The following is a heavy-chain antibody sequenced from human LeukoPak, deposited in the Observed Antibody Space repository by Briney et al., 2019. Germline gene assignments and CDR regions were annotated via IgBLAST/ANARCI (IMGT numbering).Heavy chain of an antibody. V-gene: IGHV4-39*01. CDR3: ARHLGAGYYYDSSGYFSWFDP. D-gene: IGHD3-22*01. CDR2: IYYSGST. J-gene: IGHJ5*02. CDR1: GGSISSSSYY. Sequence: SETLSLTCTVSGGSISSSSYYWGWIRQPPGTGLEWIGSIYYSGSTYYNPSLKSRVTISVDTSKNQFSLKLSSVTAADTAVYYCARHLGAGYYYDSSGYFSWFDPWGQGTLVTVSS.